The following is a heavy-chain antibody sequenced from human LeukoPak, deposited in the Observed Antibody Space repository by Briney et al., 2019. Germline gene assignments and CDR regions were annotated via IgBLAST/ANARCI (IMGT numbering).Heavy chain of an antibody. V-gene: IGHV3-21*01. CDR3: ARALPTIFGVVIIGGFDY. D-gene: IGHD3-3*01. Sequence: GGSLRLSCAPSGFTFSSYSLNWVRQAPGKGLEWVSSISSSSSYIYYADSVKGRFTISRDNAKNSLYLQMNSLRAEDTAVYYCARALPTIFGVVIIGGFDYWGQGTLVTVSS. J-gene: IGHJ4*02. CDR2: ISSSSSYI. CDR1: GFTFSSYS.